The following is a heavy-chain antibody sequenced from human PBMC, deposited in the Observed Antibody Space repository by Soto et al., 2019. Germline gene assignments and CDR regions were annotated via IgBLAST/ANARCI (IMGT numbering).Heavy chain of an antibody. CDR2: IVPIYRTA. Sequence: GASVKVSCKASGGTSSSYRINWVRQARGQGLEWLGGIVPIYRTADYAQKFQGRVTITADESTRTVYMELSSLKSQDTALYYCARDSGAKLSSSWGQGTLVTVSS. J-gene: IGHJ4*02. CDR1: GGTSSSYR. D-gene: IGHD6-13*01. CDR3: ARDSGAKLSSS. V-gene: IGHV1-69*13.